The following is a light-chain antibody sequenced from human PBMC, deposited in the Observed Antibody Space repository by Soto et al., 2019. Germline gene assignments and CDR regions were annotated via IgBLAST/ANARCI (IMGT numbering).Light chain of an antibody. CDR2: DVS. CDR1: SSDVGSYNY. CDR3: SSYTTSGTLV. J-gene: IGLJ1*01. V-gene: IGLV2-14*03. Sequence: QLVLTQPASVSGSPGQSIIISCTGTSSDVGSYNYASWYQHHPGKAPKFMIYDVSNRPSGVSNRFSGSKSGNTASLTISGLQAEDEADYYCSSYTTSGTLVFGSGTKLTVL.